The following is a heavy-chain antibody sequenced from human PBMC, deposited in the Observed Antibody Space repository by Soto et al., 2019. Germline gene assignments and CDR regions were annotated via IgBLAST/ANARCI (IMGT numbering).Heavy chain of an antibody. D-gene: IGHD5-12*01. CDR3: ARGEGYPAYYFDY. J-gene: IGHJ4*02. CDR2: VDHSGNT. V-gene: IGHV4-34*01. Sequence: SETLSLTCAVYGGSFSGYYWSWIRQPPGKGLEWIGEVDHSGNTNYIPSLKSRVTISIDTSKNQFSLKLSSVTAADTAVYYCARGEGYPAYYFDYWGQGTLVTVSS. CDR1: GGSFSGYY.